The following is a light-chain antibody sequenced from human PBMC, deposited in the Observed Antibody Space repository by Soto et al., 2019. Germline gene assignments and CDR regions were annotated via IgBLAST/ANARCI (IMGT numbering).Light chain of an antibody. CDR3: QQYNNWRGT. V-gene: IGKV3-15*01. CDR2: GAS. J-gene: IGKJ1*01. CDR1: QSVSSN. Sequence: EIVMTQSPATLSVSPGERATLSCRASQSVSSNLAWYQQKPGQAPRLLIYGASTRGTGIPARFSGSRSGTEFTLTISSLQSEDFAFYYCQQYNNWRGTFGQGTKVEIK.